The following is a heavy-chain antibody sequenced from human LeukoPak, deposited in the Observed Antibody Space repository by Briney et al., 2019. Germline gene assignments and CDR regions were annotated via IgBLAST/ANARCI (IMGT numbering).Heavy chain of an antibody. D-gene: IGHD3-10*01. CDR1: GYRFTSYR. V-gene: IGHV5-51*01. J-gene: IGHJ4*02. CDR2: IFPGASDT. Sequence: GGPLQSPSQAFGYRFTSYRIGGVRQITRKGLEWMGIIFPGASDTRKSTPFQAQVTISAGQSVSTAYLQWSSLEASVTAMYYCARLLYYYGWGSYSTSYYFDYWGQGTLVTVSS. CDR3: ARLLYYYGWGSYSTSYYFDY.